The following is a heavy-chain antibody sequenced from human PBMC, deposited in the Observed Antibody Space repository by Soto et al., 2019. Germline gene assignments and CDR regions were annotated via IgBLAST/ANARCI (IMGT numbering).Heavy chain of an antibody. CDR1: VGSISSSSYY. CDR3: ASSIAVAGNGNWFEP. D-gene: IGHD6-19*01. V-gene: IGHV4-39*01. CDR2: IYYSGST. J-gene: IGHJ5*02. Sequence: KPSETLSLTCTFSVGSISSSSYYCGWIRQPPGKGLEWIGSIYYSGSTYYNPSLKSRVTISVDTSKNQFSLKLSSVTAADTAVYYCASSIAVAGNGNWFEPWGQGTLVNVSS.